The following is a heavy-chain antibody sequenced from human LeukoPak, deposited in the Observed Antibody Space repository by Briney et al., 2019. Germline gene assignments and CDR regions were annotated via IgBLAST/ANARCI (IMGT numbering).Heavy chain of an antibody. V-gene: IGHV4-34*01. CDR2: INHSGST. CDR1: GGSFGGYY. Sequence: PSETLSLTCAVYGGSFGGYYCSWIRQPPGKGLEWIGEINHSGSTNYNPSLKSRVTISVDTSKNQFSLKLSSVTAADTAVYYCASARKYIVVVPAAIWFDPWGQGTLVTVSS. J-gene: IGHJ5*02. CDR3: ASARKYIVVVPAAIWFDP. D-gene: IGHD2-2*01.